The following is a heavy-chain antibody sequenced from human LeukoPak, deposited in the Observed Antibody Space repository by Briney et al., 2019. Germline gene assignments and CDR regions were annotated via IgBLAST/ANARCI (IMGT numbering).Heavy chain of an antibody. CDR3: ARHGDTARTYNWFDP. CDR2: IYPDDSDT. D-gene: IGHD5-18*01. V-gene: IGHV5-51*01. CDR1: GYSFTTYW. J-gene: IGHJ5*02. Sequence: GESLKISCKPSGYSFTTYWIGWVRQMPGTGLEWLGAIYPDDSDTRYSPSFQGQVVISADRSIRTAYLQWSSLKASDTAMYYCARHGDTARTYNWFDPWGQGTLVTVSS.